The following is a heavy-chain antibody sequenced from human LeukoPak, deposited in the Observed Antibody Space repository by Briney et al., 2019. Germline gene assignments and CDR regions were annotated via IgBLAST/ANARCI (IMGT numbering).Heavy chain of an antibody. V-gene: IGHV1-2*02. CDR3: ASASRIAAADYSLDY. CDR1: GGTFSSYA. CDR2: INPNSGGT. Sequence: ASVKVSCKASGGTFSSYAISWVRQAPGQGLEWMGWINPNSGGTNYAQKFQGRVTMTRDTSISTAYMELSRLRSDDTAVYYCASASRIAAADYSLDYWGQGTLVTVSS. D-gene: IGHD6-13*01. J-gene: IGHJ4*02.